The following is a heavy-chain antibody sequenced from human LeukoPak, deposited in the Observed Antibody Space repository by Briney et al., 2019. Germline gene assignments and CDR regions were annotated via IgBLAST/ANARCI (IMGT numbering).Heavy chain of an antibody. Sequence: SETLSLTCTVSGGSISSSSYYWGLIRQPPGKGLELIGSIYYSGSTYYNPSLKSRVTISVDTSKNQFSLKLSSVTAADTAVYYCARGQWRLKYFQHWGQGTLVTVSS. CDR1: GGSISSSSYY. CDR3: ARGQWRLKYFQH. J-gene: IGHJ1*01. CDR2: IYYSGST. D-gene: IGHD6-19*01. V-gene: IGHV4-39*07.